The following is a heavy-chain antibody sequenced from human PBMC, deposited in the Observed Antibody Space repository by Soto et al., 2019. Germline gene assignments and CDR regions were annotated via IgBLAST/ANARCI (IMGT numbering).Heavy chain of an antibody. CDR1: GGSISSYY. CDR2: IYYSGST. V-gene: IGHV4-59*01. J-gene: IGHJ4*02. D-gene: IGHD3-22*01. Sequence: SETLSLTCTVSGGSISSYYWSWIRQPPGKGLEWIGYIYYSGSTNYNPSLKSRVTISVDTSKNQFSLKLSSVTAADTAVYYCARGATYYYDSSGYYHDYWGQGTLLXVS. CDR3: ARGATYYYDSSGYYHDY.